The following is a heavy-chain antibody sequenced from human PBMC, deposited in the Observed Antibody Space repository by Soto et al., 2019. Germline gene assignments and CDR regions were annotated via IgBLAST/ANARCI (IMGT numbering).Heavy chain of an antibody. D-gene: IGHD2-15*01. CDR2: INAGNGNT. CDR3: ARGGYCSGGSCYLIAY. J-gene: IGHJ1*01. V-gene: IGHV1-3*01. Sequence: ASVKVSCKASGYTFTSYAMHWVRQAPGQRLEWMGWINAGNGNTKYSQKFQGRVTITRDTSANTAYMELSSLRSEDTAVYYCARGGYCSGGSCYLIAYSGQGTLVTVSS. CDR1: GYTFTSYA.